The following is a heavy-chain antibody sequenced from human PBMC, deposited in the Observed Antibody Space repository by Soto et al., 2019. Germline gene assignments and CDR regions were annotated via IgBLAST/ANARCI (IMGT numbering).Heavy chain of an antibody. D-gene: IGHD3-3*01. CDR3: ARQYYDFWSGYYYYGMDV. V-gene: IGHV5-51*01. CDR2: IYPGDSDT. J-gene: IGHJ6*02. CDR1: GYSFTSYW. Sequence: EVQLVQSGAEVKKPGESLKISCKGSGYSFTSYWIGWVRQMPGKGLEWMGIIYPGDSDTRYSPSFQGQVTISADKSISTAYLQWSSLKASDTAMYYCARQYYDFWSGYYYYGMDVWGQGTTVTVSS.